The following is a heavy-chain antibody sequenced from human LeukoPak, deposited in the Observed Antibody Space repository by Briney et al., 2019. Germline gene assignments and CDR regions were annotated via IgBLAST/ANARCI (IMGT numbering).Heavy chain of an antibody. CDR3: VTTRGPSED. V-gene: IGHV4-34*01. CDR1: GGSFSGYC. Sequence: SETLSLTCAVYGGSFSGYCWSWIRQPPGKGLEWIGEINHSGSTNYNPSLKSRVTISVDTSKNQFSLKLSSVTAADTAVYYCVTTRGPSEDWGQGTLVTVSS. CDR2: INHSGST. D-gene: IGHD1-26*01. J-gene: IGHJ4*02.